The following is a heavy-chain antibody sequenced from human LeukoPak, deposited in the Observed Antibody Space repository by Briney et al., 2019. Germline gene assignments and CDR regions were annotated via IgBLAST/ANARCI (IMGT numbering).Heavy chain of an antibody. CDR2: MNAGNGST. CDR1: GYTFISYA. V-gene: IGHV1-3*03. D-gene: IGHD3-22*01. J-gene: IGHJ5*02. Sequence: ASVKVSCKSSGYTFISYAMHWVRQAPGQRLEWMGWMNAGNGSTKYSQKFQGRVTITRDTSASTAYMELSSLKSEDMAVYYCARGLYYDSSGYYYHNWFDPWGQGTLVTVSS. CDR3: ARGLYYDSSGYYYHNWFDP.